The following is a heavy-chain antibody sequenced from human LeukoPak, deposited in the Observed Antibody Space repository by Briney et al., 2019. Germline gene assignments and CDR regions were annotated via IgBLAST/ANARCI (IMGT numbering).Heavy chain of an antibody. D-gene: IGHD5-18*01. Sequence: PGGSLRLSCAASGFTFSSYEMNWVRQAPGKGLEWVSYISSSGSTIYYADSVKGRFTISGDNAKNSLYLQMNSLRAEDTAVYYCASVDTAMGYWGQGTLVTVSS. CDR2: ISSSGSTI. CDR3: ASVDTAMGY. V-gene: IGHV3-48*03. CDR1: GFTFSSYE. J-gene: IGHJ4*02.